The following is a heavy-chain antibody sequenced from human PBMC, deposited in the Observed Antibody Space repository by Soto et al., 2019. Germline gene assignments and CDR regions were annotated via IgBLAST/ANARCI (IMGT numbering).Heavy chain of an antibody. Sequence: EVRLLESGGGLVQPGGSLRLSCEASGFGFSSFAMSWVRQAPGKGLECVSSITGPGCTTYYADSVKGRFTISRDKSKNTLFLQMIALRVDDTAIYYCAREYASGTYAPLDQWGQGTLVTVSS. CDR1: GFGFSSFA. D-gene: IGHD3-10*01. CDR3: AREYASGTYAPLDQ. V-gene: IGHV3-23*01. CDR2: ITGPGCTT. J-gene: IGHJ4*02.